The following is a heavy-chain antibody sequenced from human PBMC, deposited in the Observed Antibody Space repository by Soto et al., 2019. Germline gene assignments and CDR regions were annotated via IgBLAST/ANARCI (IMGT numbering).Heavy chain of an antibody. D-gene: IGHD6-19*01. Sequence: PGGSLRLSCAASEFTFSDYYMEWDRQTPGKVLERVANIKEEGSEKYYVDSVKGRCTISRDNAKPSLYLRMNSQRAEDTAVYYCARGLRAGYNNGWDVWGQGTLVTVSS. J-gene: IGHJ4*02. V-gene: IGHV3-7*01. CDR2: IKEEGSEK. CDR1: EFTFSDYY. CDR3: ARGLRAGYNNGWDV.